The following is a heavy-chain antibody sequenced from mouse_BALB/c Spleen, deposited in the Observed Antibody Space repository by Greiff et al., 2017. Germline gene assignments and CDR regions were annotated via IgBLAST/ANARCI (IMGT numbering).Heavy chain of an antibody. Sequence: EVQRVESGGGLVKPGGSLKLSCAASGFTFSSYAMSWVRQTPEKRLEWVASISSGGSTYYPDSVKGRFTISRDNARNILYLQMSSLRSEDTAMYYCARGLYGPKGFAYWGQGTLVTVSA. CDR2: ISSGGST. J-gene: IGHJ3*01. CDR3: ARGLYGPKGFAY. V-gene: IGHV5-6-5*01. D-gene: IGHD1-1*02. CDR1: GFTFSSYA.